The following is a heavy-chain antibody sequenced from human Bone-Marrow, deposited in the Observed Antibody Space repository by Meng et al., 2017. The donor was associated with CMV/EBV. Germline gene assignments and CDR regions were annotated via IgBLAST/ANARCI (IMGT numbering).Heavy chain of an antibody. J-gene: IGHJ4*02. Sequence: GESLKISCAASGFTFSNAWMSWVRQAPGKGLEWVGRIKSKTDGGTTDYAAPVKGRFTISRDDSKNTLYLQMNSLKTEDTAVYYCTTELMSTVTTGYWGQGTLVTVYS. CDR3: TTELMSTVTTGY. CDR1: GFTFSNAW. D-gene: IGHD4-17*01. CDR2: IKSKTDGGTT. V-gene: IGHV3-15*01.